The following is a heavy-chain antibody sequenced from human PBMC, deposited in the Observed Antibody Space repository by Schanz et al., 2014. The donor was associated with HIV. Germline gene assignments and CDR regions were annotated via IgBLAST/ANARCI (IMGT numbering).Heavy chain of an antibody. CDR2: SSHDGSVK. CDR3: YTDHFMAVGRTKTRMGG. V-gene: IGHV3-30*03. D-gene: IGHD1-26*01. CDR1: GFAFSSYA. J-gene: IGHJ4*02. Sequence: VQLLESGGGLVQPGGSLRLSCAGSGFAFSSYAMTWVRQAPGKGLEWVAVSSHDGSVKFYGDSVKGRFTISRDTFKNTVYLQMNSLRSEDTAVYYCYTDHFMAVGRTKTRMGGWGQGTLVTVSS.